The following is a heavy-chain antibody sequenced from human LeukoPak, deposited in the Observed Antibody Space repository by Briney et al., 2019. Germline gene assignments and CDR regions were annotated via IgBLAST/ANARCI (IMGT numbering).Heavy chain of an antibody. D-gene: IGHD6-6*01. CDR2: ISYDGSDK. CDR3: ARVLGTSSSTFDY. CDR1: GFTFSSYA. Sequence: PGGSLRLPCVASGFTFSSYAMHWVRQAPGKGLEWVAVISYDGSDKYYADSVKGRFTISRDNSKNTLYLQMNSLRAEDTAVYYCARVLGTSSSTFDYWGQGTLVTVSS. V-gene: IGHV3-30-3*01. J-gene: IGHJ4*02.